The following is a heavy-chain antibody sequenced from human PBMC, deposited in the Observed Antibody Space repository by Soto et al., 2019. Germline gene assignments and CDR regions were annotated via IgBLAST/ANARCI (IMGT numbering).Heavy chain of an antibody. CDR1: GFSFDCYA. CDR3: VKASTYSSSQGWFDP. J-gene: IGHJ5*02. D-gene: IGHD6-6*01. Sequence: GGSLRRSCAASGFSFDCYAMNWVRQPPGKGLEWVSGISWNSGNIDYADSVKGRFTISRDNAKNSLYLQMNSLRAEDTALYYCVKASTYSSSQGWFDPWGQGTMVTVSS. CDR2: ISWNSGNI. V-gene: IGHV3-9*01.